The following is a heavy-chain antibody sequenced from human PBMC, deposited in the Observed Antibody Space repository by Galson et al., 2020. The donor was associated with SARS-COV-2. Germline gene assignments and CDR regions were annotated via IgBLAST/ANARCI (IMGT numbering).Heavy chain of an antibody. J-gene: IGHJ6*02. CDR3: ARDSVRIAAAGTLGCYYGMYV. CDR2: IYTSGST. Sequence: SETLSLTCTVSGGSISSGSYYWSWIRQPAGKGLEWIGRIYTSGSTNYNPSLKSRVTISVDTSKNQFSLKLSSVTAADTAVYYCARDSVRIAAAGTLGCYYGMYVWGQGTTVTVSS. V-gene: IGHV4-61*02. D-gene: IGHD6-13*01. CDR1: GGSISSGSYY.